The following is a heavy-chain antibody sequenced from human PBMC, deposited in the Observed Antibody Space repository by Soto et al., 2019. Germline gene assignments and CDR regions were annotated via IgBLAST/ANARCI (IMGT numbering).Heavy chain of an antibody. CDR1: GFTFSSYS. Sequence: GGSLRLSCAASGFTFSSYSMNWVRQAPGKGLEGDSSISSSSSYIYYADSVKGRFTISRDNAKNSLYLQMNSLRAEDTAVYYCARDKKYCSWGSCYGNHDYWGKGTMVTVSS. J-gene: IGHJ4*02. D-gene: IGHD2-15*01. CDR3: ARDKKYCSWGSCYGNHDY. V-gene: IGHV3-21*01. CDR2: ISSSSSYI.